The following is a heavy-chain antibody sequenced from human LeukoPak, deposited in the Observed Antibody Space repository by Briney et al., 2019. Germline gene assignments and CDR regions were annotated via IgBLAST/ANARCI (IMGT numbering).Heavy chain of an antibody. Sequence: PGGSLRLSCVASGFTFSSDAMHWVRQAPGKGLEWVAVISYDGKEKYHADSVKGRFTISRDNSKNTMYLQMNSLRVEDTAVYYYARGDRGTAAGNNWFNPWGQGTLVTVSS. CDR2: ISYDGKEK. CDR1: GFTFSSDA. V-gene: IGHV3-30*04. J-gene: IGHJ5*02. D-gene: IGHD6-13*01. CDR3: ARGDRGTAAGNNWFNP.